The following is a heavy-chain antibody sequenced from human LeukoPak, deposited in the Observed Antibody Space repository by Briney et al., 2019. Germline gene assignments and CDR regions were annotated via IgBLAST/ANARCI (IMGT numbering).Heavy chain of an antibody. CDR3: AKAYYYDSSGYYRFDP. CDR1: GFTFSSYA. Sequence: GGSLRLSCAASGFTFSSYAMSWVRQAPGKGLEWVAVIWYDGSNKYYADSVKGRFTISRDNSKNTLYLQMNSLRAEDTAVYYCAKAYYYDSSGYYRFDPWGQGTLVTVSS. D-gene: IGHD3-22*01. CDR2: IWYDGSNK. V-gene: IGHV3-33*08. J-gene: IGHJ5*02.